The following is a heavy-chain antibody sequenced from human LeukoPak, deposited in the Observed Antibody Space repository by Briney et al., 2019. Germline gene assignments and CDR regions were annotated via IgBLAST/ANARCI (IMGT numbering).Heavy chain of an antibody. V-gene: IGHV4-39*01. CDR1: GGSISSSSYY. CDR3: AGSDGVIDY. CDR2: IYYSGST. D-gene: IGHD3-3*01. Sequence: PSETLSLTCTVSGGSISSSSYYWGWIRQPPGKGLEWIGSIYYSGSTYYNPSLKSRVTISVDTSKNQFSLKLSSVTAADTAVYYCAGSDGVIDYWGQGTLVTVSS. J-gene: IGHJ4*02.